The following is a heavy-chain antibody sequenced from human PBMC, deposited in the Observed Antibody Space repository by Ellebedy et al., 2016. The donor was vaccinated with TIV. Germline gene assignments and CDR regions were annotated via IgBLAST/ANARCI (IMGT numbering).Heavy chain of an antibody. Sequence: ESLKISCAASGFTFNSYWMSWVRQAPGKGLEWIGEINQSGRTNYNPSLDKGRVTISVDTSKNQFSLRLSSVTAADTAVYYCAEGRSGWYYFDYWGQGTPVTVSS. CDR3: AEGRSGWYYFDY. CDR1: GFTFNSYW. J-gene: IGHJ4*02. CDR2: INQSGRT. D-gene: IGHD6-19*01. V-gene: IGHV4-34*08.